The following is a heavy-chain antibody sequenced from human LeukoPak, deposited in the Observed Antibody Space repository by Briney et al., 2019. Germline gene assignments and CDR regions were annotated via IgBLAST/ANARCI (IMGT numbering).Heavy chain of an antibody. V-gene: IGHV4-59*08. CDR3: ARRLRQNLFDP. J-gene: IGHJ5*02. CDR2: IYYSGSS. Sequence: SETLSLTCTVSGVSISSDYWSWIRLPPGEGLEWIGYIYYSGSSNYNPSLKSRATMSVDTSKNQFSLKLTSVTAADTAVYYCARRLRQNLFDPWGQGTLVTVSS. D-gene: IGHD4-17*01. CDR1: GVSISSDY.